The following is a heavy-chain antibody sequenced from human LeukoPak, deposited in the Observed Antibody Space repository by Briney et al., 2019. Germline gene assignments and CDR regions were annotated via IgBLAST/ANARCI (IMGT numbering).Heavy chain of an antibody. CDR2: ISYDGSNK. J-gene: IGHJ6*02. V-gene: IGHV3-30-3*01. CDR3: ARGTRYSSGWYEFYYYNGMDV. Sequence: GGSLRLSCAASGFTFSSYAMHWVRQAPGKGLEWVAVISYDGSNKYYADSVKGRFTISRDNSKNTLYLQMNSLRAEDTAVYYCARGTRYSSGWYEFYYYNGMDVWGQGTTVTVSS. CDR1: GFTFSSYA. D-gene: IGHD6-19*01.